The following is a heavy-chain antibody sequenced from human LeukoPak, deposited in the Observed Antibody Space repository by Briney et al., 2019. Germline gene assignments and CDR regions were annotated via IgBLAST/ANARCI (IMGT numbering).Heavy chain of an antibody. Sequence: ASVKVSCKASGYTFTSYYIHWVRQAPGQGLEWMGIINPSGGSTSYAQKFQGRVTMTRDTSTGTVYMELSSLRSEDTAVYYCARDSGWWMFDYWGQGTLVTVSS. V-gene: IGHV1-46*01. CDR3: ARDSGWWMFDY. D-gene: IGHD6-19*01. J-gene: IGHJ4*02. CDR1: GYTFTSYY. CDR2: INPSGGST.